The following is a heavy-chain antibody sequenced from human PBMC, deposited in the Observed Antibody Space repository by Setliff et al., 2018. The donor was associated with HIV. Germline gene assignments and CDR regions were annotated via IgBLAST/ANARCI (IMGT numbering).Heavy chain of an antibody. CDR2: VSYRGE. CDR1: GFTFSDFA. J-gene: IGHJ4*02. CDR3: VNYGDY. Sequence: GGSLRLSCAASGFTFSDFAMTWVRQAPEKGLEWVSTVSYRGEDYADSVKGRFTISRDNSKNTVYLQMNSLSAEDTAVYYCVNYGDYWGQGTLVTVSS. D-gene: IGHD4-17*01. V-gene: IGHV3-23*01.